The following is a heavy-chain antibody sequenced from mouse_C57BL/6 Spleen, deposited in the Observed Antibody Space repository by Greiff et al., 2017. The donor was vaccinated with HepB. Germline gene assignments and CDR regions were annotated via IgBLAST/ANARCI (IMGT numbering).Heavy chain of an antibody. CDR2: IWSGGST. D-gene: IGHD1-1*02. J-gene: IGHJ4*01. CDR3: ATPYGVYAMHY. CDR1: GFSLTSYG. V-gene: IGHV2-2*01. Sequence: QVQLKESGPGLVQPSQSLSITCTVSGFSLTSYGVHWVRQSPGKGLEWLGVIWSGGSTDYNAAFISRLSISKDNSKSQVFFKMNSLQADDTAIYYCATPYGVYAMHYGGQGTSVTVSS.